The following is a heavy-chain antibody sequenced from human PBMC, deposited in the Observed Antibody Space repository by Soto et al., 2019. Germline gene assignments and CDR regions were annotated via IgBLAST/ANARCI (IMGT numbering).Heavy chain of an antibody. CDR2: ISDDAADT. Sequence: PGGSPRLSCAASGFTFRDSGMSWVRQAPGKGLQWVSSISDDAADTYYADSVKGRFTISRDNSKNTLSLQMSSLRVEDTAIYYCAKSFSTYSLAKFDYWGQGALVTVSS. D-gene: IGHD5-18*01. J-gene: IGHJ4*02. V-gene: IGHV3-23*01. CDR3: AKSFSTYSLAKFDY. CDR1: GFTFRDSG.